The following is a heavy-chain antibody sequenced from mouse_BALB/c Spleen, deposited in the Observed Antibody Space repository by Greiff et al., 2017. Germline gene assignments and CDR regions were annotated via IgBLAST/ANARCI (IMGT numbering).Heavy chain of an antibody. CDR2: ISSGGSYT. CDR3: ERQGGGGACDY. V-gene: IGHV5-6*01. Sequence: EVQVVESGGDLVKPGGSLKLSCAASGFTFSSYGMSWVRQTPDKRLEWVATISSGGSYTYYPDSVKGRFTISRDNAKNTLYLQMSSLKSEDKAMYYWERQGGGGACDYWGQGTTLTVSS. D-gene: IGHD3-1*01. J-gene: IGHJ2*01. CDR1: GFTFSSYG.